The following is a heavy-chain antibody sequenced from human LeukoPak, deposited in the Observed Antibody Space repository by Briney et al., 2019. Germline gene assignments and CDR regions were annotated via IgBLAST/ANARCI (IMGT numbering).Heavy chain of an antibody. J-gene: IGHJ4*02. CDR3: ARDGYYDSSGYYGLGFDY. V-gene: IGHV1-46*01. D-gene: IGHD3-22*01. CDR2: INPSGGST. Sequence: ASVKVSCKASGYTFTSHYMHWVRQAPGQGLEWMGIINPSGGSTSYAQKFQGRVTMTRDTCTSTVYMELSSLRSEDTAVYSCARDGYYDSSGYYGLGFDYWGQGTLVSLSS. CDR1: GYTFTSHY.